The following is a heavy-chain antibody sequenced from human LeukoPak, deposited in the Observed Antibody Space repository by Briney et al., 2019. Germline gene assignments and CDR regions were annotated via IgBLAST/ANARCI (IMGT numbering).Heavy chain of an antibody. J-gene: IGHJ6*03. CDR1: GFAFSSCA. V-gene: IGHV3-48*01. Sequence: GGSLRLSCTASGFAFSSCAMSWVRQAPGKGLESVSYISSSSATIFYADSVKGRFTISRDNAKNSLYLQMNSLRPEDTAVYFCARDRHVPGLYYYYMDVWGKGTAVTVSS. CDR3: ARDRHVPGLYYYYMDV. D-gene: IGHD6-6*01. CDR2: ISSSSATI.